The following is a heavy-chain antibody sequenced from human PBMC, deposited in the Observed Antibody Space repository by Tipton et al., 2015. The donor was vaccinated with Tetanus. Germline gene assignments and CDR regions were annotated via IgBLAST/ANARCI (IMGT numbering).Heavy chain of an antibody. CDR1: GGPFYKHG. CDR3: ARQKGY. J-gene: IGHJ4*02. CDR2: IYPDDSDT. Sequence: QLVQSGAEVKKPGSSVKVSCKSSGGPFYKHGIDWVRQAPGQGLEWMGLIYPDDSDTRYSPSFQGQVTISADRSLRTAYLQWSSLKASDTAMYYCARQKGYWGQGTLVTVSS. V-gene: IGHV5-51*01.